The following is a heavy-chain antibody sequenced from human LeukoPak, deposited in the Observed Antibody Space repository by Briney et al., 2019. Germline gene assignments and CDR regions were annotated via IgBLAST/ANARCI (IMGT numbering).Heavy chain of an antibody. CDR1: GYTFTGYY. Sequence: GASVKVSCKASGYTFTGYYMHWVRQAPAQGLEGMGWINPNSGRTNYVQKFQGWVTMTRDTSISTAYMELSRLRSDDTAVYYCARGPQQLVFDYWGQGTLVTVSS. J-gene: IGHJ4*02. V-gene: IGHV1-2*04. CDR2: INPNSGRT. D-gene: IGHD6-13*01. CDR3: ARGPQQLVFDY.